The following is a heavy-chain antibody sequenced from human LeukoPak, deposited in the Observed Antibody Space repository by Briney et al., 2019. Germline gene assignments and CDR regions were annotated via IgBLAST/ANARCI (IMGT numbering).Heavy chain of an antibody. Sequence: PGGSLKISCKASGYGESFTSYWIGWVRQMPGKGLEWMGIIYPADSYTKYSPSFQGQVTISADKSISTAYLQWSSLKASDTAMYYCARTHSNYMIDYWGQGTLVTVSS. J-gene: IGHJ4*02. CDR3: ARTHSNYMIDY. CDR2: IYPADSYT. D-gene: IGHD4-11*01. V-gene: IGHV5-51*01. CDR1: GYGESFTSYW.